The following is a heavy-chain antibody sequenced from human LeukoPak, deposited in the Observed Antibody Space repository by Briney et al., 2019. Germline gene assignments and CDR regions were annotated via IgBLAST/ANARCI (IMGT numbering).Heavy chain of an antibody. Sequence: SETLSLTCTVSGGSISSGDYYWSWIRQPPGKGLEWIGYIYYSGSTNYNPSLKSRVTISVDTSKNQFSLKLSPVTAADTAVYYCARLGPRATVTTLGYFQHWGQGTLVTVSS. CDR3: ARLGPRATVTTLGYFQH. J-gene: IGHJ1*01. V-gene: IGHV4-61*08. CDR1: GGSISSGDYY. CDR2: IYYSGST. D-gene: IGHD4-17*01.